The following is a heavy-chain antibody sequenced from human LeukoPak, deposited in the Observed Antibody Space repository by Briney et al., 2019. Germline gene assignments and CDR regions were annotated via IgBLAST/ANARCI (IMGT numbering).Heavy chain of an antibody. CDR3: ARDRLDRFDY. Sequence: GASVKVSCKASGYTFTGYYMHWVRQAPGQGLEWMGGINPNSGGTNYAQKFQGRVTMTRDTPTSTVYMELSSLRSEDTAVYYCARDRLDRFDYWGQGTLVTVSS. CDR1: GYTFTGYY. CDR2: INPNSGGT. D-gene: IGHD1-1*01. V-gene: IGHV1-2*02. J-gene: IGHJ4*02.